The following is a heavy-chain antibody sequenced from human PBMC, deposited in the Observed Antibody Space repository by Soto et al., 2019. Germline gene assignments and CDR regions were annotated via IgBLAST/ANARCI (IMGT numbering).Heavy chain of an antibody. CDR1: DDSINSDKYY. J-gene: IGHJ4*02. CDR2: IYYRGNA. V-gene: IGHV4-39*01. D-gene: IGHD7-27*01. CDR3: ARSNWYSEY. Sequence: SETLSLTCSVSDDSINSDKYYWGWIRQPPGKGLEWIGSIYYRGNAYYNPSLQTRVTISLDTSKSQFSLKLNSVTAADTAVYYCARSNWYSEYWGQGTLVTVSS.